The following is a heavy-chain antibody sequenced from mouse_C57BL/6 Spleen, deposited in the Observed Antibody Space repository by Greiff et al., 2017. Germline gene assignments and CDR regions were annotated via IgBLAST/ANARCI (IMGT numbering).Heavy chain of an antibody. D-gene: IGHD2-5*01. Sequence: VKLVESGAELVKPGASVKISCKASGYAFSSYWMNWVKQRPGKGLEWIGQIYPGDGDTNYNGKFKGKATLTADKSSSTAYMQLSSLTSEDSAVYFCARSSYSNYGYFDVWGTGTTVTVSS. V-gene: IGHV1-80*01. J-gene: IGHJ1*03. CDR3: ARSSYSNYGYFDV. CDR1: GYAFSSYW. CDR2: IYPGDGDT.